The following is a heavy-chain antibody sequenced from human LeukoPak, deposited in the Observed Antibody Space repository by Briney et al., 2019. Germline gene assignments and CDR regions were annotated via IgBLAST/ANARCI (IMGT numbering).Heavy chain of an antibody. J-gene: IGHJ3*02. CDR1: GYTFTSYA. V-gene: IGHV1-3*01. Sequence: ASVEVSCKASGYTFTSYAMHWVRQAPGQRLEWMGWINAGNGNTKYSQKFQGRVTITRDTSASTAYMELSSLRSEDTAVYYCARVQQWLPNDAFDIWGQGTMVTVSS. D-gene: IGHD6-19*01. CDR2: INAGNGNT. CDR3: ARVQQWLPNDAFDI.